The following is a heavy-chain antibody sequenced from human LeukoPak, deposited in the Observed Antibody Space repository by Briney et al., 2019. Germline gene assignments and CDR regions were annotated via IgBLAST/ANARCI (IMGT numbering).Heavy chain of an antibody. D-gene: IGHD6-13*01. Sequence: SVKVSCKASGGTFSSYAISWVRQAPGQGLEWMGRIIPILGIANYAQKFQGRVTITADKSTSTAYMELSSLRSDDTAVYFCARDGDRSSRFLHNWFDPWGQGTLVTVSS. V-gene: IGHV1-69*04. J-gene: IGHJ5*02. CDR1: GGTFSSYA. CDR3: ARDGDRSSRFLHNWFDP. CDR2: IIPILGIA.